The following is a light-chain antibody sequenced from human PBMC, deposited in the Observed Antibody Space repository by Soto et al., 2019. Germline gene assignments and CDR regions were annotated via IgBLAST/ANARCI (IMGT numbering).Light chain of an antibody. CDR3: QSYDNFNLL. J-gene: IGLJ7*01. V-gene: IGLV2-11*01. Sequence: QSALTQPRSVSGSPGQSVTISCTGTSSDVGGDNSVSWYQKLPGKAPKLMIYAVSKRPSGVPDRFSGSKSGNTASLTISGLQADDEADYYCQSYDNFNLLFGGGTQLTVL. CDR2: AVS. CDR1: SSDVGGDNS.